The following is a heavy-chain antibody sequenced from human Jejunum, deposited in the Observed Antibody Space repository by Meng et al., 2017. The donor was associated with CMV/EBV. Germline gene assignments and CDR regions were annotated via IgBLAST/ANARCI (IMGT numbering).Heavy chain of an antibody. Sequence: SLRIACAASGCTFSGYYMSWIRQAPGKGLEWLSYISDSGSTALYAQSVMGRFTISRDNSKNSLHLQMNSLRVEDTAVYYCARGRPYFYWGQGTLVTVSS. D-gene: IGHD2/OR15-2a*01. CDR2: ISDSGSTA. CDR3: ARGRPYFY. V-gene: IGHV3-11*01. J-gene: IGHJ4*02. CDR1: GCTFSGYY.